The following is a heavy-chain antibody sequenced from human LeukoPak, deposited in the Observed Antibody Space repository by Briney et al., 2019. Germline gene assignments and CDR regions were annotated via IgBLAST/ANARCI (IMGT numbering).Heavy chain of an antibody. D-gene: IGHD6-13*01. CDR3: ARLRRIAAAGWVFDY. CDR1: GYSISSGYY. V-gene: IGHV4-38-2*02. Sequence: SETLSLTCTVSGYSISSGYYWGWIRQSPETGLEWIGSFYQSGSTYYNPSLKSRVTISVDTSKNHFSLKLSSVTAADTAVYYCARLRRIAAAGWVFDYWGQGTLVTVSS. J-gene: IGHJ4*02. CDR2: FYQSGST.